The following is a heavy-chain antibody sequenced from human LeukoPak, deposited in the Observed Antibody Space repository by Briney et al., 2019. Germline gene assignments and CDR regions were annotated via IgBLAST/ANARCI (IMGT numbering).Heavy chain of an antibody. D-gene: IGHD3-10*01. J-gene: IGHJ2*01. CDR1: GFSLRNKA. CDR3: AKDAGAPGTSDWYFDL. Sequence: PGGSLRLSCAASGFSLRNKAMTWVRQAPAKGLEGVAAISTSGGSTSYADSVKGRFTISRDVSKSTLSLQMHSLRVEDTATYYCAKDAGAPGTSDWYFDLWGRGTLVTVSS. CDR2: ISTSGGST. V-gene: IGHV3-23*01.